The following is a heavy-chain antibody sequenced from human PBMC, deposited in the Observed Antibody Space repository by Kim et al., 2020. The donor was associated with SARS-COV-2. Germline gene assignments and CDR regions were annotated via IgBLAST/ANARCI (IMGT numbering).Heavy chain of an antibody. Sequence: GGSLRLSCAASGFTARNHYMSWVRQAPGQGLEWVSILYSRTNIQYADSVRGRFTISIDDSRNTVDLQMSSLRVEDTAVYYCARVRVTNKQALSRGVIHAFDIWGQGTTVTVSS. V-gene: IGHV3-53*01. CDR1: GFTARNHY. CDR3: ARVRVTNKQALSRGVIHAFDI. CDR2: LYSRTNI. D-gene: IGHD3-10*01. J-gene: IGHJ3*02.